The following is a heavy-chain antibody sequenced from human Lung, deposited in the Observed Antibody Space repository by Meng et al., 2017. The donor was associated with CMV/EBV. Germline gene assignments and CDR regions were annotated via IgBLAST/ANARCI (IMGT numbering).Heavy chain of an antibody. Sequence: QVQLVQSGAEVKKPXASVKVSCKASGYTLTSYAMHWVRQAPGQRLEWMGWINAGNGNTKYSQRFQGRVTITRDTSASTAYMELSSLRSEDTTVYYCARAGYDSSGYYPQPFDYWSQGTLVNVSS. CDR1: GYTLTSYA. CDR2: INAGNGNT. J-gene: IGHJ4*02. V-gene: IGHV1-3*01. D-gene: IGHD3-22*01. CDR3: ARAGYDSSGYYPQPFDY.